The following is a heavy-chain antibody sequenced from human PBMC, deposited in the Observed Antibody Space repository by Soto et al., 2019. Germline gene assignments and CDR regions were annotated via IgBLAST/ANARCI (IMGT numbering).Heavy chain of an antibody. V-gene: IGHV3-11*01. J-gene: IGHJ6*03. CDR2: ISSSGSTI. D-gene: IGHD3-3*01. CDR3: ARADRYDDFGSSNYYYYYMDV. CDR1: GFTFSDYY. Sequence: QVQLVESGGGLVKPGGSLRLSCAASGFTFSDYYMSWIRQAPGKGLEWVSYISSSGSTIYYADSVKGRVTISRDNAKNGRYLQMNSLRAEDTAVYCCARADRYDDFGSSNYYYYYMDVWGKGTTVTVSS.